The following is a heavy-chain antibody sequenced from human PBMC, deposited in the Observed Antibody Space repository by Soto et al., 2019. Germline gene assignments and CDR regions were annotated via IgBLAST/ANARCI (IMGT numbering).Heavy chain of an antibody. J-gene: IGHJ6*02. D-gene: IGHD6-6*01. V-gene: IGHV3-30-3*01. CDR3: ARGGEYSSSPAHPPYCGMDV. Sequence: QVQLVESGGGVVQPGRSLRLSCAASGFTFSSYAMHWVRQAPGKGLEWVAVISYDGSNKYYADSVKGRFTISRDNSKNTLYLQMNSLRAEDTAVYYCARGGEYSSSPAHPPYCGMDVWGQGTTVTVSS. CDR1: GFTFSSYA. CDR2: ISYDGSNK.